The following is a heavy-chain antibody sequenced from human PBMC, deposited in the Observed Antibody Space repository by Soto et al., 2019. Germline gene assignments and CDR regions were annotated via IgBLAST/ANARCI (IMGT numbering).Heavy chain of an antibody. CDR1: GYTFTSYA. CDR3: ASEYRGSYDYVYSYGMDV. J-gene: IGHJ6*02. V-gene: IGHV1-3*01. Sequence: QVQLVQSGAEVKKPGASVKVSCKASGYTFTSYARHWVRQAPGQRLEWMGWINAGNGNTKYSQKFQGRVTISRDTSASTAYMELSSLRSEDTAVYYCASEYRGSYDYVYSYGMDVWGQGTTVTVSS. CDR2: INAGNGNT. D-gene: IGHD1-26*01.